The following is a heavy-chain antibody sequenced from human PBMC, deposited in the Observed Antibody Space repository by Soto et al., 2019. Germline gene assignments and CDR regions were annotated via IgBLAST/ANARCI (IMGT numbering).Heavy chain of an antibody. Sequence: QVQLLQSGAEVKEPGASVKVSCKPSGYTFSTFSIGWVRQAPGQGLDWMGWINTYYGTPYLAQSYQGRVTMTTDTXTSPAYMELRSLTSDDTAIYYCARLYRGGWLALDYWGQGTLVTVSS. V-gene: IGHV1-18*01. CDR3: ARLYRGGWLALDY. CDR2: INTYYGTP. J-gene: IGHJ4*02. CDR1: GYTFSTFS. D-gene: IGHD6-19*01.